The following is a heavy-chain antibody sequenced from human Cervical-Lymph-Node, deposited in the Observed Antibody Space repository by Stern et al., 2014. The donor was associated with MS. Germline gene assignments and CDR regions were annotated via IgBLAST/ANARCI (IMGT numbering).Heavy chain of an antibody. V-gene: IGHV1-2*04. J-gene: IGHJ4*02. CDR1: GYTFTGYY. D-gene: IGHD7-27*01. CDR3: ARGGTGDRPDFDY. CDR2: INPNSGGT. Sequence: VQLVQSGAEVKKPGASVKVSCKASGYTFTGYYMHWVRQAPGQGLEWMGWINPNSGGTNYAQKFQGWVTMTRDTSINTPHMALRRLRSDDPAVYDCARGGTGDRPDFDYWGQGTLVTVSS.